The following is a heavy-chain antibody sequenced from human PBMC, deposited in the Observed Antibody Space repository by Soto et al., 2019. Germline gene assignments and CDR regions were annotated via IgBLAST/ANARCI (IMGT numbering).Heavy chain of an antibody. Sequence: PAETLSLTCSVSGVSISTFGHYWTWIRQPPGKGLEWVVSIYRSGSTYYSKSLRSRLTMSVNTSKSQFSLRLSSVTAADTAVYYCARATGTVRSRNWAYWGQGSLVTVSS. V-gene: IGHV4-31*03. CDR3: ARATGTVRSRNWAY. CDR2: IYRSGST. J-gene: IGHJ4*02. CDR1: GVSISTFGHY. D-gene: IGHD1-1*01.